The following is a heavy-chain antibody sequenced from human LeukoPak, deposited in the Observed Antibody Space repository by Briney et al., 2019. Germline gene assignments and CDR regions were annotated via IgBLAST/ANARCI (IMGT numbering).Heavy chain of an antibody. J-gene: IGHJ5*02. V-gene: IGHV3-66*01. CDR1: GFTVSSNY. D-gene: IGHD6-13*01. Sequence: GGSLRLSCAASGFTVSSNYMSWVRQAPGKGLEWVSVIYSGGSTYYADSVKGRFTISRDNSKNTLYLQMNSLRAEDTAVYYCARDKGPMYSSSWYWFDPWGQGTLVTVSS. CDR3: ARDKGPMYSSSWYWFDP. CDR2: IYSGGST.